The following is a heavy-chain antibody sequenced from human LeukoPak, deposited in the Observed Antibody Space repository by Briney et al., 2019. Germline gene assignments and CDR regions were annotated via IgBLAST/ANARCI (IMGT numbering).Heavy chain of an antibody. D-gene: IGHD4-17*01. Sequence: ASVKVSCKASGYTFTSYGISWVRQAPGQGLEWMGWISAYNGNTNYAQKLQGRVTMTTDTSTNTAYMELRSLRSDDTAVYYCAKDLAELDYGESYYYMDVWGKGTTVTVSS. CDR3: AKDLAELDYGESYYYMDV. CDR1: GYTFTSYG. V-gene: IGHV1-18*01. CDR2: ISAYNGNT. J-gene: IGHJ6*03.